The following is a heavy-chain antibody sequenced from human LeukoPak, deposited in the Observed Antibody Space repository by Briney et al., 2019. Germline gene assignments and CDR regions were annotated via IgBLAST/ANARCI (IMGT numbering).Heavy chain of an antibody. CDR1: GFTFSTYG. D-gene: IGHD6-6*01. V-gene: IGHV3-33*01. J-gene: IGHJ4*02. Sequence: PGGSLRLSCAASGFTFSTYGMYWVRQAPGKGLDWVAVIWYDGSNKYYADSVKGRFTTSRDNSKNTLYLQMNSLRAEDTAVYYCATYSSSSKGDYWGQGTLVTVSS. CDR3: ATYSSSSKGDY. CDR2: IWYDGSNK.